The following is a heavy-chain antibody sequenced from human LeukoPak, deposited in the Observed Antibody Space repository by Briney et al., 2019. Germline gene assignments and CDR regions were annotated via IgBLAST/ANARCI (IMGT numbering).Heavy chain of an antibody. CDR1: GFIFSSYS. V-gene: IGHV3-21*01. J-gene: IGHJ5*02. CDR2: ISSSSSYI. Sequence: GGSLRPSCAASGFIFSSYSLSWVRQAPGKGLEWVSSISSSSSYIYYADSVKGRFTISRDNAKNSLYLQMNSLRAEDTAVYYCARDRLFDPWGQGTMVTVSS. CDR3: ARDRLFDP.